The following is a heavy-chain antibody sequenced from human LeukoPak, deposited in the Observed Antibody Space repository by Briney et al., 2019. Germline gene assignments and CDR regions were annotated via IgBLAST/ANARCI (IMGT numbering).Heavy chain of an antibody. CDR3: ARDSDVSGYSYGYYFDY. D-gene: IGHD5-18*01. CDR1: GGSISSYY. V-gene: IGHV4-4*07. CDR2: IYTSGST. J-gene: IGHJ4*02. Sequence: SETLSLTCTVSGGSISSYYWSWIRQPAGKGLEWIGRIYTSGSTNYNPSLKSRVTMSVDTSKNQFSLKLSFVTAADTAVYYCARDSDVSGYSYGYYFDYWGQGTLVTVSS.